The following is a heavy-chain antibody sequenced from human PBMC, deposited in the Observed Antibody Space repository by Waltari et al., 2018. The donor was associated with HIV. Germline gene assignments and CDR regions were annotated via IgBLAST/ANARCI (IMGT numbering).Heavy chain of an antibody. CDR2: ISSSGSSI. CDR3: AREYSSSSGKTFDY. J-gene: IGHJ4*02. CDR1: GFIFSRYG. Sequence: EVQLVESGGDLVQPGGSLRLSCAASGFIFSRYGMNWVPQAPGKGLEWVSYISSSGSSIYYADSVKGRFTISRDNAKNSLFLQMNSLRDEDTAVYYCAREYSSSSGKTFDYWGQGTLVTVSS. V-gene: IGHV3-48*02. D-gene: IGHD6-6*01.